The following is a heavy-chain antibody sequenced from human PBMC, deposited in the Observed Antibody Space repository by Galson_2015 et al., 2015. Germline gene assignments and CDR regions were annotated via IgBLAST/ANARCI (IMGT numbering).Heavy chain of an antibody. J-gene: IGHJ4*02. CDR3: ARFYYYDSSGYYPFDY. CDR2: ISAYNGNT. D-gene: IGHD3-22*01. CDR1: GYTFTSYG. Sequence: SVKVSCKASGYTFTSYGISWVRQAPGQGLEWMGWISAYNGNTNYAQKLQGRVTMTTDTSTNTAYMELRSLRSDDTAVYYCARFYYYDSSGYYPFDYWGQGTLVTVSS. V-gene: IGHV1-18*01.